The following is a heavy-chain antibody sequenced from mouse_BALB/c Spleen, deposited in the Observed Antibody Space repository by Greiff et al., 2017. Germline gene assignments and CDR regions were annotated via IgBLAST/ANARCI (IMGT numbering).Heavy chain of an antibody. V-gene: IGHV5-17*02. CDR3: ASRGNYVGYYFDY. CDR1: GFTFSSFG. CDR2: ISSGSSTI. J-gene: IGHJ2*01. D-gene: IGHD2-1*01. Sequence: EVQGVESGGGLVQPGGSRKLSCAASGFTFSSFGMHWVRQAPEKGLEWVAYISSGSSTIYYADTVKGRFTISRDNPKNTLFLQMTSLRSEDTAMYYCASRGNYVGYYFDYWGQGTTLTVSS.